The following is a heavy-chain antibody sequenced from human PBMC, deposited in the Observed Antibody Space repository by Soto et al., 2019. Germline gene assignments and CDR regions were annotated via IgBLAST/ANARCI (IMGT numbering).Heavy chain of an antibody. V-gene: IGHV3-7*01. CDR1: GFTFSSYW. CDR3: ARYEYSTPYYYYYMDA. CDR2: IKQDGSEK. J-gene: IGHJ6*03. D-gene: IGHD4-4*01. Sequence: GGSLRLSCAASGFTFSSYWMSWVRQAPGKGLEWVANIKQDGSEKYYVDSVKGRFTISRDNAKNSLYLQMNSLRAEDTAVYYCARYEYSTPYYYYYMDAWGKGNTVTVSS.